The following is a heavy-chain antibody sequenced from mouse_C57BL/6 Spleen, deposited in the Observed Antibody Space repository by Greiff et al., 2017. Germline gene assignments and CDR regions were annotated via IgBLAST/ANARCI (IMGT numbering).Heavy chain of an antibody. J-gene: IGHJ3*01. Sequence: VQLQQSGAELARPGASVKLSCKASGYTFTSYGISWVKQRTGQGLEWIGEIYPRSGNTYYNEKFKGKATLTADKSSSTAYMELRSLTSEDSAVYFCARRDYDGSGFAYWGQGTLVTVSA. CDR3: ARRDYDGSGFAY. V-gene: IGHV1-81*01. D-gene: IGHD2-4*01. CDR2: IYPRSGNT. CDR1: GYTFTSYG.